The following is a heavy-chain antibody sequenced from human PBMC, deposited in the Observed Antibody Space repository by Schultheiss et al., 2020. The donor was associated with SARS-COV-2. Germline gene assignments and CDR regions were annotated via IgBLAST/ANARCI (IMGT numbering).Heavy chain of an antibody. D-gene: IGHD3-3*01. J-gene: IGHJ3*01. CDR3: TRSLPAPSTTTRFPFDL. V-gene: IGHV3-30*03. CDR2: ISHDSIWR. CDR1: AFTFSSYA. Sequence: GGSLRLSCAGSAFTFSSYAMHWVRQSPGKGLEWLTAISHDSIWRHFADSVNGRFTISRDNSRDTTYLQMNSLRLEDTGVYFCTRSLPAPSTTTRFPFDLWGHGTMVTVSS.